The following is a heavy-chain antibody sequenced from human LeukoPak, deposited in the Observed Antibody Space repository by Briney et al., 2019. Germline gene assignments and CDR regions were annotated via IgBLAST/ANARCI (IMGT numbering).Heavy chain of an antibody. CDR2: ISGSGGST. CDR1: GFTFSSYA. CDR3: AKDPSSSWFGDYFDY. D-gene: IGHD6-13*01. J-gene: IGHJ4*02. Sequence: GGSLRLSCAASGFTFSSYAMTWVRQAPGKGLEWVSAISGSGGSTYYADSVKGRFTISRDNSKNTLYLQMNSLRAEDTAVYYCAKDPSSSWFGDYFDYWGQGTLVTVSS. V-gene: IGHV3-23*01.